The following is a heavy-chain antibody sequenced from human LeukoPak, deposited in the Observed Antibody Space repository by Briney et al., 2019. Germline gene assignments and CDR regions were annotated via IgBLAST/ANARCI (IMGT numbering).Heavy chain of an antibody. D-gene: IGHD2-2*01. CDR3: ARDVQYQLLSRFGRDRGSDY. CDR2: INPNSGDT. V-gene: IGHV1-2*02. CDR1: GYTVIGYY. Sequence: GASVKVSCKASGYTVIGYYMHWVRQAPGQGLEWMGWINPNSGDTNYAQKFQGRVTMTRDTSIDTAYMELRRLRSDDTAVYYFARDVQYQLLSRFGRDRGSDYWGQGTLVTVSS. J-gene: IGHJ4*02.